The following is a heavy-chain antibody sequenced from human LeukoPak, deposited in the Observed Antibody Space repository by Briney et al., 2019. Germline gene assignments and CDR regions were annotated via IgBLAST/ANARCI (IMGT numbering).Heavy chain of an antibody. CDR3: ATILHSSGWIYFDY. CDR2: FYGGGST. Sequence: GGSLRLSCAASGFTVSSNYMSWVRQAPGKGLEWVSIFYGGGSTYYADSVKGRFTISRDTSKNTLYLQMNSLRAEDTAVYYCATILHSSGWIYFDYWGQGTLVTVSS. V-gene: IGHV3-53*01. J-gene: IGHJ4*02. D-gene: IGHD6-19*01. CDR1: GFTVSSNY.